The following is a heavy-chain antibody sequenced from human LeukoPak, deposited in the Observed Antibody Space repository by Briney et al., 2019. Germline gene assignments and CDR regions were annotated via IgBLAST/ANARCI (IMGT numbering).Heavy chain of an antibody. CDR3: ARSISPSSITMVRGVNYYFDY. D-gene: IGHD3-10*01. CDR2: INHSGST. J-gene: IGHJ4*02. CDR1: GFTFSSYA. Sequence: PGGSLRLSCAASGFTFSSYAMSWIRQPPGKGLEWIGEINHSGSTNYNPSLKSRVTISVDTSKNQFSLKLSSVTAADTAVYYCARSISPSSITMVRGVNYYFDYWGQGTLVTVSS. V-gene: IGHV4-34*01.